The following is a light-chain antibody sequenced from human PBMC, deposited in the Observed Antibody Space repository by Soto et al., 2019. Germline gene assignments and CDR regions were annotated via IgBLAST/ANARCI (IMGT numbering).Light chain of an antibody. CDR1: QSVRSS. V-gene: IGKV3-15*01. J-gene: IGKJ2*01. Sequence: EIVMTQSPATLSVSPGERATLSCRASQSVRSSLAWYQQRPGQAPRLLIYGASTRASGIPARFSGSGSGTEFTLTISSLQSEDFAVYYCQQYYNWPMYTFGLGTKREI. CDR3: QQYYNWPMYT. CDR2: GAS.